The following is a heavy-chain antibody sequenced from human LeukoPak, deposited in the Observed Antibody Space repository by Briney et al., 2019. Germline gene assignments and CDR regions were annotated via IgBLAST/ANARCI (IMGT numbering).Heavy chain of an antibody. Sequence: RGCLRPSWAVAGPTSAIDSASCDRPLPGDVRGWDSATIWNGGSTGYADSVKGRFTISRDNAKNSLYLQMNSLRAEDTALYYCARTVTGGDYYYYYYMDVWGKGTTVTVSS. CDR2: TIWNGGST. CDR1: GPTSAIDS. V-gene: IGHV3-20*04. J-gene: IGHJ6*03. D-gene: IGHD6-19*01. CDR3: ARTVTGGDYYYYYYMDV.